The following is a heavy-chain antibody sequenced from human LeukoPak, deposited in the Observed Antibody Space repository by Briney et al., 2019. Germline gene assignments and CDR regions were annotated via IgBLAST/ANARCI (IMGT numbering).Heavy chain of an antibody. CDR2: VYPGGFT. V-gene: IGHV3-66*01. Sequence: GGSLRLSCEVSGFTVTSNYMSWVRQAPGKGLEWVSVVYPGGFTDHADSVKGRFTISRDTSQNTLYFQMNNLRDKDTAVYYCTIGGVIWPMEVWGQGTTVAVSS. CDR3: TIGGVIWPMEV. CDR1: GFTVTSNY. J-gene: IGHJ6*02. D-gene: IGHD3-10*01.